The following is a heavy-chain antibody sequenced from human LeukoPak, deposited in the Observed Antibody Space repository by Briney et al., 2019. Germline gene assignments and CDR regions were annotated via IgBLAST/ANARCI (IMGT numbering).Heavy chain of an antibody. J-gene: IGHJ4*02. CDR2: IYYSGST. D-gene: IGHD6-6*01. CDR1: GGSISSSSYY. Sequence: RASETLSLTCTVSGGSISSSSYYWGWIRQPPGKGLEWIGYIYYSGSTNYNPSLKSRVTISVDTSKNQFSLKLSSVTAADTAVYYCAKGRSSSSGLDYWGQGTLVTVSS. CDR3: AKGRSSSSGLDY. V-gene: IGHV4-61*05.